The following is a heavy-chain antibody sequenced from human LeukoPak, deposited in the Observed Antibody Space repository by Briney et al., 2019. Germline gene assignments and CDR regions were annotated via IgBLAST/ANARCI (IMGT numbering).Heavy chain of an antibody. J-gene: IGHJ4*02. D-gene: IGHD2-15*01. Sequence: SQTLSLTCTVSGGSISSGSYYWSWIRQPAGKGLEWIGRIYTSGSTNYNPSLKSRVTISVDTSKNQFSLKLSSVTAADTAVYYCARGPTYCSSSSCLQGEWGQGTLVTVSS. CDR3: ARGPTYCSSSSCLQGE. V-gene: IGHV4-61*02. CDR1: GGSISSGSYY. CDR2: IYTSGST.